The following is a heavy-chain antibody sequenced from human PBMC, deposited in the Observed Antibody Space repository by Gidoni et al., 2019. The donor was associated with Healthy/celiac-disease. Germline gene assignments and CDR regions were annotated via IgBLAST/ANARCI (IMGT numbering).Heavy chain of an antibody. D-gene: IGHD1-1*01. Sequence: QLQLQESGPGLVKPSETLSLTCPVSGGSISSSSYYWGWIRPPPGKGLEWIGSIYYSGSTYYNPSLKSRVTISVDTSKNQFSLKLSSVTAADTAVYYCARSVGDWNRPSAFDIWGQGTMVTVSS. CDR1: GGSISSSSYY. J-gene: IGHJ3*02. CDR3: ARSVGDWNRPSAFDI. CDR2: IYYSGST. V-gene: IGHV4-39*01.